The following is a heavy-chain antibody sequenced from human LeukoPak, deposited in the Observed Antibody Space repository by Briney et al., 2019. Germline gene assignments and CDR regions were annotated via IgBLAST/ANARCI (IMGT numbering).Heavy chain of an antibody. J-gene: IGHJ4*02. V-gene: IGHV4-59*08. CDR1: PGSIGGYY. CDR2: VFYTGET. CDR3: ARVRSYYYGSGSYYFGFFDY. D-gene: IGHD3-10*01. Sequence: SETLSLTCSVSPGSIGGYYWSWFRQPPGKGLEWIGYVFYTGETDYNPSLRSRGTISVDASKNQVSLRLTSVTAADTAVYYCARVRSYYYGSGSYYFGFFDYWGQGTLVTVSS.